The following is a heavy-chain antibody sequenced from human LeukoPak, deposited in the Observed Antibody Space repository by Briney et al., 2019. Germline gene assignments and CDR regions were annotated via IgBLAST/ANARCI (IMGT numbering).Heavy chain of an antibody. J-gene: IGHJ4*02. V-gene: IGHV1-69*13. CDR1: GGTFSSYA. Sequence: SVKVSCKASGGTFSSYAISWVRQAPGQGLEWMGGIIPIFGTANYAQKFQGGVTITADESTSTAYMELSSLRSEDTAVYYCARVRICSSSCFAEAKYYFDYWGQGTLVTVSS. CDR3: ARVRICSSSCFAEAKYYFDY. CDR2: IIPIFGTA. D-gene: IGHD6-13*01.